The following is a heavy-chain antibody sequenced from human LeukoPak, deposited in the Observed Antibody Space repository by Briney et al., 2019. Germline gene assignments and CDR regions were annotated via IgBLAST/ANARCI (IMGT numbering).Heavy chain of an antibody. CDR3: ARARVEWELPYYYLDY. J-gene: IGHJ4*02. CDR2: IYPGDSDT. CDR1: GYSFTSYW. Sequence: GESLKISCKGSGYSFTSYWIGWVRQMPGKGLEWMGIIYPGDSDTRYSPSFQGQVTISADKSISTAYLQWSSLKASDTAMYYCARARVEWELPYYYLDYWGQGTLVTVSS. V-gene: IGHV5-51*01. D-gene: IGHD1-26*01.